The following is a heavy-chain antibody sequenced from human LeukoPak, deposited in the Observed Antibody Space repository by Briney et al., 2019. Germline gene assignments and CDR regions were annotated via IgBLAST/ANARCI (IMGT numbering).Heavy chain of an antibody. CDR1: GFTFSSYW. J-gene: IGHJ6*03. CDR3: ARVGGSGKFSDYYYYVDV. D-gene: IGHD3-10*01. V-gene: IGHV3-7*01. CDR2: IKQDGSEQ. Sequence: HPGGSLRLSCAASGFTFSSYWMSWVRQAPGKGLEWVANIKQDGSEQYYVDSVKGRFTISRDNAKNSLYLQMNSLRAEDTAVYYCARVGGSGKFSDYYYYVDVWGKGTTVTVSS.